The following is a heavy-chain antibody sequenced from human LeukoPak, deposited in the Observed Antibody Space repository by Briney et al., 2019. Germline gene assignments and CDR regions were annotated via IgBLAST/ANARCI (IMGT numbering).Heavy chain of an antibody. D-gene: IGHD6-13*01. J-gene: IGHJ4*02. CDR1: GFTFSTYA. CDR2: ISGGGDIT. V-gene: IGHV3-23*01. CDR3: ATRSSPTDY. Sequence: GGSLRLSCAASGFTFSTYAMVWVRQAPGKGLEWVSTISGGGDITYYADSVKGRFTLSRDNSRNTLYLQMNSLTTEDTAVYYCATRSSPTDYWGQGTLVTVSS.